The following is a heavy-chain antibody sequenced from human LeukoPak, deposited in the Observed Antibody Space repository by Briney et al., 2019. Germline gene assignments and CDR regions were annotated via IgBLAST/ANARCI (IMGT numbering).Heavy chain of an antibody. CDR2: ISGSGGST. CDR3: ARGRTPVTGQFDC. V-gene: IGHV3-23*01. CDR1: GFTFSSHA. J-gene: IGHJ4*02. Sequence: PAGGSLRLSCAASGFTFSSHAVSWVRQAPGKGLEWVSAISGSGGSTYYADSVKGRFTISRDNAENSLYLQMNSLRAEDTAVYYCARGRTPVTGQFDCWGQGNLVTVPS. D-gene: IGHD2-21*02.